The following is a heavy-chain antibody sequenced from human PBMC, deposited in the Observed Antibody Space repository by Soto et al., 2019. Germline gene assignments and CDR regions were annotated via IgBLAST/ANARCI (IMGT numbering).Heavy chain of an antibody. CDR2: IWYDGSNK. Sequence: GSLRLSCAASGFTFSSYGMHWVRQAPGKGLEWVAVIWYDGSNKYYADSVKGRFTISRDNSKNTLYLQMNSLRAEDTAVYYCATPLITMVRGVQIGYWGQGTLVTVSS. CDR1: GFTFSSYG. D-gene: IGHD3-10*01. CDR3: ATPLITMVRGVQIGY. V-gene: IGHV3-33*01. J-gene: IGHJ4*02.